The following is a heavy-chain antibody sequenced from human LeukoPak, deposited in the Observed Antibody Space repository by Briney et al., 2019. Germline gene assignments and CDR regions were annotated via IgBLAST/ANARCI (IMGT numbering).Heavy chain of an antibody. Sequence: PSETLSLTCTVSGGSISSYYWSWIRQPPGKGLEWTGYIYYSGSTNYNPSLKSRVTISVDTSKNQFSLKLSSVTAADTAVYYCAQASEAEYFQHWGQGTLVTVSS. CDR2: IYYSGST. J-gene: IGHJ1*01. V-gene: IGHV4-59*08. CDR1: GGSISSYY. CDR3: AQASEAEYFQH.